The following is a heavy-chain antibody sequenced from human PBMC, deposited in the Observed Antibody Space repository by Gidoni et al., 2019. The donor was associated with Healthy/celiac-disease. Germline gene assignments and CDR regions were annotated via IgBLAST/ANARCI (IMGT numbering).Heavy chain of an antibody. CDR2: IKQDGSEK. CDR1: GFTFSSYW. D-gene: IGHD1-26*01. V-gene: IGHV3-7*01. Sequence: EVQLVESGGGLVQPGGSLRLSCAASGFTFSSYWMSWVRQAPGKGLEGVANIKQDGSEKYYVDSVKGRFTISRDNAKNSLYLQMNSLRAEDTAVYYCARVRYSGSEPLDYWGQGTLVTVSS. J-gene: IGHJ4*02. CDR3: ARVRYSGSEPLDY.